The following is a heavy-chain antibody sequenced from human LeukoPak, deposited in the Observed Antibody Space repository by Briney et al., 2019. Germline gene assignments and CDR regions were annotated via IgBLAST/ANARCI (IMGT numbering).Heavy chain of an antibody. J-gene: IGHJ6*03. V-gene: IGHV3-7*01. CDR2: IKQDGSEK. CDR1: GFAFSSYW. Sequence: GGSLRLSCAASGFAFSSYWMSWVRQAPGKGLEWVANIKQDGSEKYYVDSVKGRFTISRDNAKNSLYLQMNSLRAEDTAVYYCAREVRSIVLMVYATFYYYYMDVWGKGTTVTVSS. CDR3: AREVRSIVLMVYATFYYYYMDV. D-gene: IGHD2-8*01.